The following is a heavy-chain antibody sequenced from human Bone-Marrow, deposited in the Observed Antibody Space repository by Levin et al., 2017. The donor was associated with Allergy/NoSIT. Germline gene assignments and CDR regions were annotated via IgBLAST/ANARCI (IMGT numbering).Heavy chain of an antibody. Sequence: GGSLRLSCAASGFTFSNAWMSWVRQAPGKGLEWVGRIKSKTDGGTTDYAAPVKGRFTISRDDSKNTLYLQMNSLKTEDTAVYYCTTEIDGKYYDFWSPSDYGMDVWGQGTTVTVSS. D-gene: IGHD3-3*01. CDR3: TTEIDGKYYDFWSPSDYGMDV. J-gene: IGHJ6*02. V-gene: IGHV3-15*01. CDR1: GFTFSNAW. CDR2: IKSKTDGGTT.